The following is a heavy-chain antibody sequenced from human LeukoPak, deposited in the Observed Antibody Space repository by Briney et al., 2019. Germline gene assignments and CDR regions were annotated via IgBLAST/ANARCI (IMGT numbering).Heavy chain of an antibody. CDR2: INPSGDST. Sequence: ASVEVSCKASGYTFTSYYMHWVRQAPGQGPEWMGIINPSGDSTIYAQKLQGRVSMTRDTSTSTVYMELSSLRSEDTAVYYCARGYDILTTYGMDVWGKGTTVTVSS. CDR3: ARGYDILTTYGMDV. V-gene: IGHV1-46*04. J-gene: IGHJ6*04. CDR1: GYTFTSYY. D-gene: IGHD3-9*01.